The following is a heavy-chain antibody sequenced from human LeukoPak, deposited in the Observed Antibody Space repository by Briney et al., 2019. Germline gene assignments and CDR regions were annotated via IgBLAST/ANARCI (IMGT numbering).Heavy chain of an antibody. CDR1: GLSFSSFA. J-gene: IGHJ4*02. D-gene: IGHD1-14*01. V-gene: IGHV3-23*01. CDR3: ARASWVSTTDAVR. CDR2: IRGNGET. Sequence: GGSLRLSCAASGLSFSSFAMSWVRQGPARGLEWGSSIRGNGETFYGDSVKGRSTLYSDYSTTTVYFQLNNLRVEDTGIYYCARASWVSTTDAVRWGQGTLATVSS.